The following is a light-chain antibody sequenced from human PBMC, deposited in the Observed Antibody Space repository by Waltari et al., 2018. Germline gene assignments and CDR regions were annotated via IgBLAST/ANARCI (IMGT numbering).Light chain of an antibody. CDR3: STWNNDLGGFVL. V-gene: IGLV1-47*01. CDR2: RND. J-gene: IGLJ2*01. CDR1: NSNIARNF. Sequence: QSVLTQPPSVSGTSGQTITIPCSGSNSNIARNFVYCYQQRPGAPPRLLIYRNDQRPSGIPDRFSGSKSGTSASLAISGLRSDDEGDYFCSTWNNDLGGFVLFGEGTRLTVL.